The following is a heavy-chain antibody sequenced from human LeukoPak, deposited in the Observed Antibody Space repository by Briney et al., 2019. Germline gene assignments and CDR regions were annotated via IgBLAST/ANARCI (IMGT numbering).Heavy chain of an antibody. V-gene: IGHV4-34*01. J-gene: IGHJ4*02. Sequence: SETLSLTCAVYGGSFSGYYWSWIRQPPGKGLEWIGEINHSGSTNYNPSLKSRVTISVDTSKNQFSLKLSSVTAADTAEYYCARSRGITMVRGVIIRPKYFDYWGQGTLVTVSS. CDR1: GGSFSGYY. D-gene: IGHD3-10*01. CDR3: ARSRGITMVRGVIIRPKYFDY. CDR2: INHSGST.